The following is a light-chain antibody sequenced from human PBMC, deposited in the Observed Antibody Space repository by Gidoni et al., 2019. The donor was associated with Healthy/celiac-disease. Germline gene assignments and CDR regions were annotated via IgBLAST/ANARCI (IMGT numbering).Light chain of an antibody. CDR2: DAS. V-gene: IGKV3-11*01. J-gene: IGKJ1*01. Sequence: EIVLTQSPATLPLSPGERATLSCRASQSVSSYLAWYQQKPGQAPRLLIYDASNRATGIPARFSGSGSGTDFTLTISSLEPEDFAVYYCQQRSNWRTFGQGTKVEIK. CDR3: QQRSNWRT. CDR1: QSVSSY.